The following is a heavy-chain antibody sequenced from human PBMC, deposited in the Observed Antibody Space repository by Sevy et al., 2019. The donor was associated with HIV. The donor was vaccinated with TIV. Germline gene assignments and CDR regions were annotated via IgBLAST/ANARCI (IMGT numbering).Heavy chain of an antibody. V-gene: IGHV4-31*03. CDR1: GGSISSGGYF. Sequence: TLSLTCIVSGGSISSGGYFWNWIRQHPGKGLEWIGFTSSSGSTSYNPSLKSRVTISVDTSKNQFSLRLSSVTAVDTAVFYCARATNLNAFDTWGQGTMVTVSS. CDR2: TSSSGST. CDR3: ARATNLNAFDT. D-gene: IGHD1-26*01. J-gene: IGHJ3*02.